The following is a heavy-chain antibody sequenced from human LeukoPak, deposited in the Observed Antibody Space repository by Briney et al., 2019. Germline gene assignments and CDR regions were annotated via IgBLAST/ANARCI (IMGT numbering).Heavy chain of an antibody. D-gene: IGHD3-10*01. Sequence: PSETLSLTCTVSGGSISSYYWSWIRQPPGKGLEWIGHISDSGSTNYNPSLKSRVTISVDKSKNQFSLKLSSVTAAGTAVYYCAREYYYGSGSYYKVPRKTHAFDIWGQGTMVTVSS. CDR1: GGSISSYY. V-gene: IGHV4-59*01. CDR3: AREYYYGSGSYYKVPRKTHAFDI. CDR2: ISDSGST. J-gene: IGHJ3*02.